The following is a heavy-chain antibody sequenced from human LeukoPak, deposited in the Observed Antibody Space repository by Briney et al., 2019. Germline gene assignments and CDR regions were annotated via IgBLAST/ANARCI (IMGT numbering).Heavy chain of an antibody. CDR1: GFTFSDHG. J-gene: IGHJ4*02. CDR3: AKDEVVRGLVIRFDY. CDR2: IRYDGSNT. V-gene: IGHV3-30*02. D-gene: IGHD3-10*01. Sequence: GGSLRLSCAASGFTFSDHGMNWVRQAPGKGLKWVAFIRYDGSNTYYADSVKGRFTISRDNSKNTLYLQMNSLRAEDTAMYYCAKDEVVRGLVIRFDYWGQGTLVTVSS.